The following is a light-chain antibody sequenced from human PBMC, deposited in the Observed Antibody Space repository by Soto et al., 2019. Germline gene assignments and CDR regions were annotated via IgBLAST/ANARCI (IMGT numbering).Light chain of an antibody. J-gene: IGKJ1*01. Sequence: DIQMNQSPSTLSGSVGDRVTITCRASQTISSWLAWYQQKPVKAPKLLIYKASTLKSGVPSRFSGSGSGTEFALTISSLQPDDFATYYCQHYNSYSEAFGQGTMVDI. CDR2: KAS. V-gene: IGKV1-5*03. CDR3: QHYNSYSEA. CDR1: QTISSW.